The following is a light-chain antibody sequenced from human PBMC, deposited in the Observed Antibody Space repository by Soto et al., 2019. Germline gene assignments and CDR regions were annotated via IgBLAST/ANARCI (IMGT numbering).Light chain of an antibody. V-gene: IGKV1-5*01. CDR1: QSISSW. CDR2: DAS. Sequence: DIPMTQSPSTLSASVGDRVTITCRASQSISSWLAWYQQKPGKAPKLLIYDASSLESGVPSRFSGSGSGTEFTLSISSLQPDDFATYYCQQYNSYPFTFGPGTKVDIK. CDR3: QQYNSYPFT. J-gene: IGKJ3*01.